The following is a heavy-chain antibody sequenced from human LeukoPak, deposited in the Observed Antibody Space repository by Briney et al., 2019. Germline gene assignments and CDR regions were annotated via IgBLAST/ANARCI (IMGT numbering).Heavy chain of an antibody. CDR2: IIPIFGTA. Sequence: ASVTVSCKASGGTFSSYAISWVRQAPGQGLEWMGGIIPIFGTANYAQKFQGRVTITADESTSTAYMELSSLRSEDTAVYYCARDRYGSGSYYYFQHWGQGTLVTVSS. V-gene: IGHV1-69*13. CDR3: ARDRYGSGSYYYFQH. CDR1: GGTFSSYA. J-gene: IGHJ1*01. D-gene: IGHD3-10*01.